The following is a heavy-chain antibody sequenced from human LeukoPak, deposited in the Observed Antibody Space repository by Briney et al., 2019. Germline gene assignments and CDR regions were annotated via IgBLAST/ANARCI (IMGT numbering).Heavy chain of an antibody. J-gene: IGHJ3*02. CDR1: GYTFTGYS. V-gene: IGHV1-2*02. D-gene: IGHD2/OR15-2a*01. Sequence: ASVKVSCKASGYTFTGYSIYWVRQTPGQKLEWMGWINPKTGTANSAQKFQGRVTMTRDTSISTAYMELNRLRSDDTAVYYCARERRGIDRAFDIWGQGTMVTVSS. CDR2: INPKTGTA. CDR3: ARERRGIDRAFDI.